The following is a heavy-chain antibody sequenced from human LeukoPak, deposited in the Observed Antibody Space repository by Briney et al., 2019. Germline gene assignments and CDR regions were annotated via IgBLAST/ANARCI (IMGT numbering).Heavy chain of an antibody. V-gene: IGHV4-4*02. CDR2: IYHSGRT. Sequence: KSSETLSLTCAVSGGSISSTNWWSWVRQPPGKGLEWIGEIYHSGRTKYNPSLKSRGTISVDKSKNQFSLKLSSVTAADTAVYYCAKSNGYGLIDIWGQGTMVTVSS. CDR3: AKSNGYGLIDI. CDR1: GGSISSTNW. J-gene: IGHJ3*02. D-gene: IGHD3-22*01.